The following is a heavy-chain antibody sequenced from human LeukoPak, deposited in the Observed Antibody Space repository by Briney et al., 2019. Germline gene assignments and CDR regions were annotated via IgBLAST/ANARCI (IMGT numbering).Heavy chain of an antibody. CDR1: GGSISSYY. CDR3: ARDHIVMVRGAFLNWFDP. D-gene: IGHD3-10*01. J-gene: IGHJ5*02. CDR2: IHYSGGIT. Sequence: PSETLSLTCTVSGGSISSYYWSWIRQPPGKGLEWIGYIHYSGGITYYNPSLKSRVTISMDKSKNHFSLTLRSVTAADTAVYYCARDHIVMVRGAFLNWFDPWGQGTLVTVSS. V-gene: IGHV4-59*12.